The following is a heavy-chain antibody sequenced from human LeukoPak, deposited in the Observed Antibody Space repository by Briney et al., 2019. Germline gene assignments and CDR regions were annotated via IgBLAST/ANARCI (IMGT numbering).Heavy chain of an antibody. V-gene: IGHV3-21*04. Sequence: PGGSLRLSCAASGFIFSIYNMNWVRQAPGKGLEWVSSINTRSSSSYYADSVKGRFTFSRDNSKNMLHLQMNSLRAEDTAVYYCARGFNRGFDPWGQGTLVIVSS. D-gene: IGHD3-10*01. CDR3: ARGFNRGFDP. CDR2: INTRSSSS. CDR1: GFIFSIYN. J-gene: IGHJ5*02.